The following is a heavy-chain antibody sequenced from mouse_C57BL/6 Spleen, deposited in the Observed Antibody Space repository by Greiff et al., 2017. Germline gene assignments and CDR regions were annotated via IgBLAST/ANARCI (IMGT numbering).Heavy chain of an antibody. CDR3: ARVRDYYGSSLFSD. D-gene: IGHD1-1*01. V-gene: IGHV5-16*01. J-gene: IGHJ2*01. CDR2: INYDGSST. CDR1: GFTFSDYY. Sequence: EVMLVEPEGGLVQPGSSMKLSCTASGFTFSDYYMAWVRQVPEKGLEWVANINYDGSSTYYLDSLKSRFIISRENAENLLYRQMSSLRSEDTATPCCARVRDYYGSSLFSDWGQGTTLTVSS.